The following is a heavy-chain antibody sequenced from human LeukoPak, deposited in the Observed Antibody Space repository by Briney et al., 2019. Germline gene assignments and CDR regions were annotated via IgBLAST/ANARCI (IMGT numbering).Heavy chain of an antibody. V-gene: IGHV3-74*01. J-gene: IGHJ3*02. Sequence: GGSLRLSCAASGFTFSNYWMHWVRQAPGEGLVWVSRIRSDGSSTTSADSVKGRFTISRDNAENTLYLQMNSLRAEDTAVYFCARGNAHAFDIWGQGTMVAVSS. D-gene: IGHD1-1*01. CDR1: GFTFSNYW. CDR3: ARGNAHAFDI. CDR2: IRSDGSST.